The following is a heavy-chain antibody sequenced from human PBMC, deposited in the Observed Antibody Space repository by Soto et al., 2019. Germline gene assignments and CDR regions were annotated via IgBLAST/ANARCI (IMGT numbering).Heavy chain of an antibody. Sequence: SETLSLTCTVSGGSISSSRYYWGWIRQPPGKGLEWIGSIYYSGSTYHNPSLKSRVTISVETSKNQFSLKLSSVTAADTAVYYCARVWRYYNFWSGPDGMDVWGHGTTVTV. CDR2: IYYSGST. V-gene: IGHV4-39*01. CDR3: ARVWRYYNFWSGPDGMDV. D-gene: IGHD3-3*01. CDR1: GGSISSSRYY. J-gene: IGHJ6*02.